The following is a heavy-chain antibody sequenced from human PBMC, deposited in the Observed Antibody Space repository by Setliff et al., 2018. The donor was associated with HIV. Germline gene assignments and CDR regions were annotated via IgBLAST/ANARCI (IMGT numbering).Heavy chain of an antibody. J-gene: IGHJ4*02. V-gene: IGHV1-18*04. Sequence: ASVKVSCKASGYTITTYYIHWVRQAPGQGLEWMGWISSYNGNTNYAQKLQGRVTMTTDTSTSTAYMELSSLRSEDTAVYYCARFRKFQLVGALDYWGQGTLVTVSS. CDR3: ARFRKFQLVGALDY. CDR2: ISSYNGNT. D-gene: IGHD1-26*01. CDR1: GYTITTYY.